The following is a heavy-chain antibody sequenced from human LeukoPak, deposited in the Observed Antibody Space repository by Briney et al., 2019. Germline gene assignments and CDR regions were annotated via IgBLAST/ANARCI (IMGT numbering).Heavy chain of an antibody. CDR2: IYYSGST. V-gene: IGHV4-59*01. D-gene: IGHD6-19*01. CDR3: ARLAVWAGTSFDVFHI. Sequence: SETLSLTCTVSGGSISSYYWGWIRQPAGKGVEWIGYIYYSGSTNYNPSLKSRVTISVDTSKNQFSLKLRSVTAADTAVYYCARLAVWAGTSFDVFHIWGPGTLVTVSS. CDR1: GGSISSYY. J-gene: IGHJ3*02.